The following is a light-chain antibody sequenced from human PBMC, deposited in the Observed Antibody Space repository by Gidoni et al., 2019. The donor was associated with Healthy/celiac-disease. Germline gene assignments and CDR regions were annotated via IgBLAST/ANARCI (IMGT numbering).Light chain of an antibody. J-gene: IGKJ1*01. CDR2: AAS. V-gene: IGKV1-6*01. CDR3: LQDYNYPWT. CDR1: QGIRND. Sequence: AIQMIQSPSSLSASVGDRVTITCRANQGIRNDLGWYQQKPGKAPKLLIYAASSLQSGVPSRFSGSGSGTDFTLTISSLQPEDFATYYCLQDYNYPWTFGQGTKVEIK.